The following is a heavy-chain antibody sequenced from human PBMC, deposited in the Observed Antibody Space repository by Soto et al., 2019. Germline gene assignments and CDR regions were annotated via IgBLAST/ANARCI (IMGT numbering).Heavy chain of an antibody. J-gene: IGHJ4*02. CDR2: IYYSGST. D-gene: IGHD1-26*01. V-gene: IGHV4-39*07. Sequence: LSLTCIVSGGSISSSSYYWGWIRQPPGKGLEWIGSIYYSGSTYYNPSLKSRVTISRDNSKNTVYLHMSALRVEDTAIFFCAKDRASGSGSCHDSWGQGTLVTVSS. CDR1: GGSISSSSYY. CDR3: AKDRASGSGSCHDS.